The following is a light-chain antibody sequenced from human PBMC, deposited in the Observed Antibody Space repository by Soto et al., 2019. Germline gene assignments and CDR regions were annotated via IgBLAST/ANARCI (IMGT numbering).Light chain of an antibody. V-gene: IGKV3-20*01. CDR2: GAS. Sequence: ESVLTQSPGTLSLSPGERATLSCRASQSFSKNYLAWYKQKPGQAPRLLIYGASNRATGIPDRLSGSGSGTEFTLTISRLAPEDFAVYYCQQYGSPGTFGHGTKVDIK. CDR1: QSFSKNY. CDR3: QQYGSPGT. J-gene: IGKJ1*01.